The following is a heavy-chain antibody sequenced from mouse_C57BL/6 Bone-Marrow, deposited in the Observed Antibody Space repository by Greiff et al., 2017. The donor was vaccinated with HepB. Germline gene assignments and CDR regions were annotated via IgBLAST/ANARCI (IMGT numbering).Heavy chain of an antibody. J-gene: IGHJ4*01. CDR3: ARALGTTTMDY. D-gene: IGHD1-1*01. CDR1: GYTFTDYN. CDR2: INPNNGGT. V-gene: IGHV1-22*01. Sequence: DVKLQESGPELVKPGASVKMSCKASGYTFTDYNMHWVKQSHGKSLEWIGYINPNNGGTSYNQKFKGKATLTVNKSSSTAYMELRSLTSEDSAVYYCARALGTTTMDYWGQGTSVTVSS.